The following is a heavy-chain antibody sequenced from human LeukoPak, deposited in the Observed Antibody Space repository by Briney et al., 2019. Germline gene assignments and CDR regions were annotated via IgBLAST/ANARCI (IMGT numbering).Heavy chain of an antibody. D-gene: IGHD3-10*01. CDR3: ARDLDYYGSGSPIHWYYGMDV. CDR1: GFTFSDYI. V-gene: IGHV3-64*01. J-gene: IGHJ6*02. CDR2: ISGNGGNT. Sequence: GGSLRLSCAASGFTFSDYIMHWVRQAPGKGLECVSAISGNGGNTYYANSVKGRFTISRDNSKNTLYLQMGTLRVEDMAVYYCARDLDYYGSGSPIHWYYGMDVWGQGSTVTVSS.